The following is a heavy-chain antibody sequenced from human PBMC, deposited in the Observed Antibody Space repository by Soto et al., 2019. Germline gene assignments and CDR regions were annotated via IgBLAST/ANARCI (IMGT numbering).Heavy chain of an antibody. Sequence: PGGSLRLSCAASGFTFSSYGMHWVRQAPGKGLEWVAVIWYDGSNKYYADSVKGRFTISRDNSKNTLYLQMNSLRAEDTAVYYCARDGENKSYPYYYYGMDVWGQGTTVTVSS. CDR3: ARDGENKSYPYYYYGMDV. V-gene: IGHV3-33*01. CDR1: GFTFSSYG. D-gene: IGHD1-26*01. J-gene: IGHJ6*02. CDR2: IWYDGSNK.